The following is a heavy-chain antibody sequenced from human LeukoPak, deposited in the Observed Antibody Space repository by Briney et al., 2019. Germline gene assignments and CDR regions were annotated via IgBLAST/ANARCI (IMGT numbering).Heavy chain of an antibody. CDR2: IKPIFGTA. Sequence: SSVKVSCKASRRTFSSYAISWVRQAPGHGVEGMGGIKPIFGTANCAQKFQGRVTITADESTSTAYMELSSLRSEDTAVYYCARDLATGTTFNWGQGTLVTVSS. J-gene: IGHJ4*02. CDR1: RRTFSSYA. CDR3: ARDLATGTTFN. D-gene: IGHD1-1*01. V-gene: IGHV1-69*13.